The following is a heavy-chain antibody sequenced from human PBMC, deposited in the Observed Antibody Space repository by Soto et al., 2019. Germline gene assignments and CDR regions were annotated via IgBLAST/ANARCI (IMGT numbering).Heavy chain of an antibody. J-gene: IGHJ4*02. Sequence: VLLQESGPGAMKPSQTLSLTCTVIGDSVSSNNYYWSWIRQRPGKGLEWIGYIHYSGDSYDNPSVTSRITMYMDVSKNQFSLNLRSVTAADSAIYYCARDVNDSSGSQGCDYWGQGTLVTVSS. CDR3: ARDVNDSSGSQGCDY. CDR1: GDSVSSNNYY. D-gene: IGHD3-22*01. V-gene: IGHV4-31*03. CDR2: IHYSGDS.